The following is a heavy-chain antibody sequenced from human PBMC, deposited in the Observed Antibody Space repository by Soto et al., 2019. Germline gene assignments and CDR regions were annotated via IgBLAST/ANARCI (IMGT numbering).Heavy chain of an antibody. V-gene: IGHV4-30-2*01. J-gene: IGHJ5*02. D-gene: IGHD6-19*01. CDR3: AGMPFTSGLRFDP. CDR2: IYQSGVT. Sequence: SETLSLTCNMSGDSYSISTYSWSWIRQPPGKALQWIGFIYQSGVTSYNPSLASRVSISLDRSNNQCSLKLKSVTAADTAVYFCAGMPFTSGLRFDPWGPGTLVTVSS. CDR1: GDSYSISTYS.